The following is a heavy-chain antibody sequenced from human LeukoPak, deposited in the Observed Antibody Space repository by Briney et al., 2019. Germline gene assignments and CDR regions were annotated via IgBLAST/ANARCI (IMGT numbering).Heavy chain of an antibody. Sequence: SETLSLTCAVSGGSISSSSWWTWVRQPPGKGLEWIGDVSHSGSTNYNPSLKSRVTLSVDKSKNQFSLKLNPVTAADTAVYYCARGSATLWNAAKYYYQMDVWGKGTTVTVSS. D-gene: IGHD1-1*01. CDR1: GGSISSSSW. CDR2: VSHSGST. V-gene: IGHV4-4*02. J-gene: IGHJ6*03. CDR3: ARGSATLWNAAKYYYQMDV.